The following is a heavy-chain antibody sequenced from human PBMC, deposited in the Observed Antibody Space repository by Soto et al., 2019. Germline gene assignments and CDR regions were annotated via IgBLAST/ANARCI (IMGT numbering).Heavy chain of an antibody. Sequence: QITLKESGPTLVKPTQALTLTCTFSGFSLSTSGVGVAWIRQPPGRALKWLALIYWDDDKRYSPSLKNRLTITKDTSKNLVVLKMTNMDPVDTATYYCAHLRRFYGSSAYYYPLDYWGQGTLVTVSS. J-gene: IGHJ4*02. V-gene: IGHV2-5*02. CDR3: AHLRRFYGSSAYYYPLDY. CDR1: GFSLSTSGVG. CDR2: IYWDDDK. D-gene: IGHD3-22*01.